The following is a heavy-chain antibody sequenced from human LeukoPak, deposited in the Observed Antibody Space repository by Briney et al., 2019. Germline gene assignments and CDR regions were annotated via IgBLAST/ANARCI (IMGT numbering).Heavy chain of an antibody. J-gene: IGHJ5*02. V-gene: IGHV3-30-3*01. CDR2: ISYDGSNK. D-gene: IGHD3-10*01. CDR3: VRGRGSYGWFDP. Sequence: GGSLRLSCAASGFTFSSYAMHWVGQAPGKGLEWVAVISYDGSNKYYADSVKGRFTISRDNSKNTLYLQMNSLRGEDTAVYYCVRGRGSYGWFDPWGQGTLVTVSS. CDR1: GFTFSSYA.